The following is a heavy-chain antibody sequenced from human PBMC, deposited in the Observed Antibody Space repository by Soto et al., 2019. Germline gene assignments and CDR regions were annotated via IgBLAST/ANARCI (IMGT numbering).Heavy chain of an antibody. D-gene: IGHD3-22*01. J-gene: IGHJ3*01. Sequence: QMDLVQSGAEVKRPGSSVKISCTASGYTFTYRYLHWVRQAPGQPFEYMGWITIYNGNTEYTQRFKDRVVITRENNLSTAYMELSGLTSEDTAMYYCSRSSLVSAHDSFEVWGQGTQVTVSS. CDR1: GYTFTYRY. CDR3: SRSSLVSAHDSFEV. V-gene: IGHV1-45*02. CDR2: ITIYNGNT.